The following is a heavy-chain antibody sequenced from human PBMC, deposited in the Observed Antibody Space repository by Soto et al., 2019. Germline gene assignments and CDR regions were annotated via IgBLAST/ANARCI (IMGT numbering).Heavy chain of an antibody. CDR3: ARHDWARFYGLDV. J-gene: IGHJ6*02. Sequence: SETLSLTCSVSGGSIITSYYWAWIRQPPGKGLEWIGSIYYSGSTYYNPSLKSRVSIFVDTSKSQFSLILGSLTAADTAVYYCARHDWARFYGLDVWGQGTTVTVSS. CDR1: GGSIITSYY. V-gene: IGHV4-39*01. D-gene: IGHD2-21*01. CDR2: IYYSGST.